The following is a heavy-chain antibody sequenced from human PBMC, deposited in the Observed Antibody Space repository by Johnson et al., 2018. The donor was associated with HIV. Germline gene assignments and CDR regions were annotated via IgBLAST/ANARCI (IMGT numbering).Heavy chain of an antibody. CDR1: GFTFSSYA. CDR3: AKGGGSYSDAFDI. CDR2: ISGSGGST. J-gene: IGHJ3*02. D-gene: IGHD1-26*01. V-gene: IGHV3-23*04. Sequence: EVQLVESGGGVVQPGRSLRLSCAASGFTFSSYAMHWVRQAPGKGLEWVSAISGSGGSTYYADSVKGRFTISRDNSNNTLYLQMNSLRAEDTAVYYCAKGGGSYSDAFDIWGQGTMVTVSS.